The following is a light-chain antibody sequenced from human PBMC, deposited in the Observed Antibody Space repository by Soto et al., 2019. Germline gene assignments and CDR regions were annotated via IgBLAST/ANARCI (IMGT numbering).Light chain of an antibody. J-gene: IGKJ1*01. CDR3: QQYYNWPRT. Sequence: EIVMTQSPATLSVSPGERATLSCRASQSVSSKLAWYQQKPGQAPRLLIYRASTRAAGVSARFSGSGSGTEFTLTISSLQSEDFAIYFCQQYYNWPRTFGQGTKVDI. CDR1: QSVSSK. V-gene: IGKV3-15*01. CDR2: RAS.